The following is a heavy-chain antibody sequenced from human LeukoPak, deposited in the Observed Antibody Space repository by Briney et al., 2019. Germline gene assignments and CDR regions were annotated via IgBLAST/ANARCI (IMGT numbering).Heavy chain of an antibody. CDR2: IIPIFGTA. D-gene: IGHD3-3*01. Sequence: SVKVSCKASGGTFSSYAISWVRQAPGQGLEWMGGIIPIFGTANYAQKFQGRVTITTDESTSTAYMELSSLRSEDTAVYYCARDGQPGVLRFLEWLPLDLWGRGALVTVSS. CDR3: ARDGQPGVLRFLEWLPLDL. V-gene: IGHV1-69*05. CDR1: GGTFSSYA. J-gene: IGHJ2*01.